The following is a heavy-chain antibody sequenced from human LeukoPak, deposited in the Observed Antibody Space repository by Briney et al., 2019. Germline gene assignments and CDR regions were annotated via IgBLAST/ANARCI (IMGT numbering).Heavy chain of an antibody. CDR1: GFIFSDYY. V-gene: IGHV3-23*01. J-gene: IGHJ4*02. CDR3: ARRAGAYSHPYDY. D-gene: IGHD4/OR15-4a*01. CDR2: ISGSGGST. Sequence: GGSLRLSCAASGFIFSDYYMSWIRQAPGKGLEWVSAISGSGGSTYYADSVKGRFTISRDNSKNTLYLQMNSLRAEDTAVYYCARRAGAYSHPYDYWGQGTLVTVSS.